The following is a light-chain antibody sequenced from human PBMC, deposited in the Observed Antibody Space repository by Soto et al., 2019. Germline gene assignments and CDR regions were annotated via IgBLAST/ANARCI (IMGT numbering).Light chain of an antibody. Sequence: QSALNQPASVSGSPGQSITISCSGTSSDFGGYNVVSWYQQHPGKAPKLIIYEGTKRPSGVSNRFSGSKSGNAASLTISGLQTEDEADYYCCSYADTSTFWVVFGGGTKLTVL. CDR1: SSDFGGYNV. CDR2: EGT. J-gene: IGLJ3*02. V-gene: IGLV2-23*03. CDR3: CSYADTSTFWVV.